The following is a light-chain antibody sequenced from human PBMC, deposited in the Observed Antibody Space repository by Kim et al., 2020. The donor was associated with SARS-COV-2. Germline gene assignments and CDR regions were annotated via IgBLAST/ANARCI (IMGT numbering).Light chain of an antibody. CDR1: SANIGAGFD. Sequence: HTITRSCTGSSANIGAGFDVHWDQKLPGTAPKLLTYGNTNRPSGVPDRFSASKSGTSASLAISGLQSEDEADYYCQSYDSTLSGGVFGGGTQLTVL. J-gene: IGLJ3*02. V-gene: IGLV1-40*01. CDR3: QSYDSTLSGGV. CDR2: GNT.